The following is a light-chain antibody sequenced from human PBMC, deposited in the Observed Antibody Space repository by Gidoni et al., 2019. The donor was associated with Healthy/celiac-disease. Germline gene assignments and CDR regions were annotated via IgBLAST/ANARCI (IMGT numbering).Light chain of an antibody. J-gene: IGKJ4*01. CDR1: QDISNY. CDR2: DAS. V-gene: IGKV1-33*01. CDR3: QQYDNLPLT. Sequence: DIQMTQSPSSLSASVGDRVTITCQASQDISNYLNWYQQKPGKAPKLLIYDASNLETGVPSRFSGSGSGTDFTFTICSLQPEDIATYYCQQYDNLPLTFXGXTKVEIK.